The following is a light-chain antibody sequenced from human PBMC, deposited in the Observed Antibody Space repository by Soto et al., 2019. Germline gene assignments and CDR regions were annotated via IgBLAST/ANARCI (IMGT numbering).Light chain of an antibody. Sequence: SYELTQPPSVSVAPGKTARITCGGNNIGSKSVHWYQQKPGQAPVLVIYYDSDRPSGIPERFSGSNSGNTATLTISRVEAGDEADYYCQVWDSSSDHALFGGGTKFTVL. CDR1: NIGSKS. CDR2: YDS. CDR3: QVWDSSSDHAL. V-gene: IGLV3-21*04. J-gene: IGLJ2*01.